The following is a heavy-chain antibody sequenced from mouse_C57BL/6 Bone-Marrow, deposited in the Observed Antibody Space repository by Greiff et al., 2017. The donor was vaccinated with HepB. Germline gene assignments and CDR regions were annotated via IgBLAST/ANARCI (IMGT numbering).Heavy chain of an antibody. J-gene: IGHJ4*01. CDR3: ASRTFPLAMDY. CDR1: GYTFTSYW. V-gene: IGHV1-7*01. D-gene: IGHD6-1*01. Sequence: VQVVESGAELAKPGASVKLSCKASGYTFTSYWMHWVKQRPGQGLEWIGYINPSSGYTKYNQKFKDKATLTADKSSSTAYMQLSSLTYEDSAVYYCASRTFPLAMDYWGQGTSVTVSS. CDR2: INPSSGYT.